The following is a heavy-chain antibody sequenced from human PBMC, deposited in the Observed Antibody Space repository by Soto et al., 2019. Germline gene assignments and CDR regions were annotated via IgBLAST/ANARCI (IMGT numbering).Heavy chain of an antibody. Sequence: QVQLVQSGAEVKKPGASVKVSCKASGYTFTSYAMHWVRQAPGQRREWMGWINAGNGNTKYSQKFQGRVTITRDTSASTAYMELSSLRSEDTAVYYCARGPNPYYFDYGGQGTLVTVSS. V-gene: IGHV1-3*01. CDR1: GYTFTSYA. CDR2: INAGNGNT. J-gene: IGHJ4*02. CDR3: ARGPNPYYFDY.